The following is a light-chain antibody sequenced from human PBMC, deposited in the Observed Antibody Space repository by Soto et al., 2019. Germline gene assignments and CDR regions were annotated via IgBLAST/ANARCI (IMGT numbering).Light chain of an antibody. CDR1: QRIRTN. Sequence: EIVMTQSPATLSVSPGERATLSCRASQRIRTNLAWYQQKPGQAPRLLIYDASTRATGIPARFSGSGSGTEFTLTISSLKSEDFAVYYCKQYKNSRFGGGTNVEIK. CDR2: DAS. CDR3: KQYKNSR. J-gene: IGKJ4*01. V-gene: IGKV3-15*01.